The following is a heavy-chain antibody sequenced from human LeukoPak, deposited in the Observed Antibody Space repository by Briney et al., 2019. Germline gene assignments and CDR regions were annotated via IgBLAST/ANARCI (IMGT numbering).Heavy chain of an antibody. CDR2: IYTSGST. D-gene: IGHD4-17*01. V-gene: IGHV4-4*07. Sequence: SETLSLTCTVSGGSISSYYWSWIRQPAGKGLEWIGRIYTSGSTNYNPSLKSRVTMSVDTSKNQFSLKLSSVTAADTAVYYCAREVYYGEYAGTDFDYWGQGTLVNVST. CDR1: GGSISSYY. J-gene: IGHJ4*02. CDR3: AREVYYGEYAGTDFDY.